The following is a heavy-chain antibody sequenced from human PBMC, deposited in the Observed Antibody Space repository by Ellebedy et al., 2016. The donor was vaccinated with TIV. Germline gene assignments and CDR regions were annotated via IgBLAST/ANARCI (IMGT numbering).Heavy chain of an antibody. D-gene: IGHD3-9*01. CDR1: GFTFSSYA. J-gene: IGHJ4*02. Sequence: GESLKISCAASGFTFSSYAMSWVRQAPGKGLEWVSAISGSGGSTYYADSGKGRFTISRDNSKNTLYLQMNSLRAEDTAVYYCASNILTGYWAGSSHFDYWGQGTLVTVSS. V-gene: IGHV3-23*01. CDR3: ASNILTGYWAGSSHFDY. CDR2: ISGSGGST.